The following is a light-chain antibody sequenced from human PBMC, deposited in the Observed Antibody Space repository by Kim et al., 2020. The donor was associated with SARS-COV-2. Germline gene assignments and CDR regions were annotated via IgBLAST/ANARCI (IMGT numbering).Light chain of an antibody. CDR2: DAS. CDR1: QGISSA. V-gene: IGKV1-13*02. Sequence: CACVGHSVTIMSRASQGISSAFAWYQQKPGKAHKLVLYDASSLESGVPSRFSGSGSGTDFTLPISRLQPEDFATYYCQQFNIHSYTFGQGTKLEI. CDR3: QQFNIHSYT. J-gene: IGKJ2*01.